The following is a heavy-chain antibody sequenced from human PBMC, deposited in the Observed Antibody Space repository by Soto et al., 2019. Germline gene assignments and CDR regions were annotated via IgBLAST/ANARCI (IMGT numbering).Heavy chain of an antibody. J-gene: IGHJ4*02. CDR2: IRRKANNYAT. Sequence: EVQLVESGGGLVQPGGSVKLSCAVSGLTFSGSAMHWVRQASGKGLEWVGHIRRKANNYATAYAASVKGRFTISRDDSKNTAYLQMNSLKTEDTAVYYCSANDHDDHTNFDQWGQRTLVTVSS. CDR3: SANDHDDHTNFDQ. D-gene: IGHD3-16*01. CDR1: GLTFSGSA. V-gene: IGHV3-73*01.